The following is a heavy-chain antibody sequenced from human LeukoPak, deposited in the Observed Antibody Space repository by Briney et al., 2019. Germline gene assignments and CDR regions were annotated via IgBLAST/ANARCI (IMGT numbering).Heavy chain of an antibody. J-gene: IGHJ4*02. V-gene: IGHV4-39*01. Sequence: SETLSLTCTVSGGSISSSSYYWGWIRQPPGRGLEWLGSIYYSGNTYYNPSLKSRVTISVDTSNNQFSLKLTSVTAADTAVYYCARRRTATVDFDYWGQGTLVTVSS. CDR2: IYYSGNT. CDR3: ARRRTATVDFDY. CDR1: GGSISSSSYY. D-gene: IGHD4-23*01.